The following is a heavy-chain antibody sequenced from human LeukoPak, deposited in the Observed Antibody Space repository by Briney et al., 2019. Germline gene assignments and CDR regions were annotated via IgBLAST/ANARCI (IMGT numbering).Heavy chain of an antibody. V-gene: IGHV3-23*01. J-gene: IGHJ4*02. CDR3: AKRGVVIRVFLVGFHKEAYYFDS. Sequence: GGSLRLSCAVSGITLTNYGMSWVRQAPGKGLEWVAGISDSGGRTNYADSVKGRFTISRDNPKNTLYLQMNSLRVGDTAVYFCAKRGVVIRVFLVGFHKEAYYFDSWGQGALVTVSS. CDR1: GITLTNYG. D-gene: IGHD3-10*01. CDR2: ISDSGGRT.